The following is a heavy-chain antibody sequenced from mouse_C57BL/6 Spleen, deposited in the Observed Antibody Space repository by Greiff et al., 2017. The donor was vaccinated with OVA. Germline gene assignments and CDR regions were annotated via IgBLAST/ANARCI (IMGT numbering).Heavy chain of an antibody. CDR3: ARKGDGYDTDY. V-gene: IGHV1-64*01. CDR1: GYTFTSYW. D-gene: IGHD2-2*01. CDR2: IHPNSGST. J-gene: IGHJ2*01. Sequence: QVQLQQPGAELVKPGASVKLSCKASGYTFTSYWMHWVKQRPGQGLEWIGMIHPNSGSTNYNEKIKSKATLTVDKSSSTAYMQLSSLTSEDSAVYYCARKGDGYDTDYWGQGTTLTVSS.